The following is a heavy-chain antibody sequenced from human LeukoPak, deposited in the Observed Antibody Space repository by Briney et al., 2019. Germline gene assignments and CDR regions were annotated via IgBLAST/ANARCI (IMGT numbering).Heavy chain of an antibody. CDR3: ARDRRGGGTYYYDSSGYYYFDY. V-gene: IGHV3-48*01. CDR1: GFTFSSYS. CDR2: ISSSSSTI. J-gene: IGHJ4*02. D-gene: IGHD3-22*01. Sequence: GGSLRLSCAASGFTFSSYSMNWVRQAPGKGLEWVSYISSSSSTIYYADSVKGRFTISRDNAKNSLYLQMNSLRAEDTAVYYCARDRRGGGTYYYDSSGYYYFDYWGQGTLVTVSS.